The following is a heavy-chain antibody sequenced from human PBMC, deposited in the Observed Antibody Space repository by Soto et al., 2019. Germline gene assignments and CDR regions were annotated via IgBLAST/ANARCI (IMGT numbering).Heavy chain of an antibody. CDR2: IKQDGSEK. CDR1: GFTFSSYW. D-gene: IGHD3-16*02. V-gene: IGHV3-7*01. J-gene: IGHJ4*02. CDR3: ARDTGLSGYDYIWGSYRYGYFDY. Sequence: GGSLRLSCAASGFTFSSYWMSWVRQAPGKGLEWVANIKQDGSEKYYVDSVKGRFTISRDNAKNSLYLQMNSLRAEDTAVYYCARDTGLSGYDYIWGSYRYGYFDYWGQGTLVTVSS.